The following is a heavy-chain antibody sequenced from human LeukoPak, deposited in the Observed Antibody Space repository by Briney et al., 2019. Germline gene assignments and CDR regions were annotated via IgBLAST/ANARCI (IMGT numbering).Heavy chain of an antibody. D-gene: IGHD3/OR15-3a*01. CDR2: INHSGST. V-gene: IGHV4-34*01. CDR1: GGSFSGYY. Sequence: SETLSLTCAVYGGSFSGYYWSWIRQPPGKGLEWIGEINHSGSTNYNPSLKSRVTISVDTSKNQFSLKLSSVTAADTAVYYCARGRSGLVCYWGQGTLVTVSS. CDR3: ARGRSGLVCY. J-gene: IGHJ4*02.